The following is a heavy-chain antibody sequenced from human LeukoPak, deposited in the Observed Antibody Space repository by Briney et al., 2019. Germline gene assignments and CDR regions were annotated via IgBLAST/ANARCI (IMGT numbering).Heavy chain of an antibody. CDR3: ARDRGYSGSYHLNWFDP. CDR1: GYTFTSYD. J-gene: IGHJ5*02. CDR2: MNPNSGNT. D-gene: IGHD1-26*01. Sequence: ASVKVYCKASGYTFTSYDINWVRQATGQGLEWMGWMNPNSGNTGYAQKFQGRVTITRNTSISTAYMELSSLRSEDTAVYYCARDRGYSGSYHLNWFDPWGQGTLVTVSS. V-gene: IGHV1-8*03.